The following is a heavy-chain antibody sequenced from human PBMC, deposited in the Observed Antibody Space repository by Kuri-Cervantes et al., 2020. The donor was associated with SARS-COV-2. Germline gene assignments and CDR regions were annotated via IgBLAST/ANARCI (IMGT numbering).Heavy chain of an antibody. J-gene: IGHJ4*02. V-gene: IGHV2-5*05. CDR2: IYWDDDK. CDR1: GFSLSTSGVG. Sequence: SGPTLVKPTQTLTLTCTFSGFSLSTSGVGVGWIRQPPGKALEWLALIYWDDDKRYGPSLKTRLTISKDTSKNQVVLTMTNMDPVDTATYYRARIIVGYSSGWYYFDYWGQGTLVTVSS. CDR3: ARIIVGYSSGWYYFDY. D-gene: IGHD6-19*01.